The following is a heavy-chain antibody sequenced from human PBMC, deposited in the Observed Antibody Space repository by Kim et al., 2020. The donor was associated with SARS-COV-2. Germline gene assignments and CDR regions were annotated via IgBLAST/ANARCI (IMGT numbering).Heavy chain of an antibody. CDR2: SRSKGHSYST. V-gene: IGHV3-72*01. J-gene: IGHJ4*02. D-gene: IGHD2-15*01. CDR3: ARGAYCSCGACYWPFDG. CDR1: GFTFSDHY. Sequence: GGSLRLSCTVSGFTFSDHYMDWVRQAPGKGLEWIGRSRSKGHSYSTQYAASVQGRFTVSRDDAMNSLYLQMNSLKTEDTAVYYCARGAYCSCGACYWPFDGWGQGTLVSVSS.